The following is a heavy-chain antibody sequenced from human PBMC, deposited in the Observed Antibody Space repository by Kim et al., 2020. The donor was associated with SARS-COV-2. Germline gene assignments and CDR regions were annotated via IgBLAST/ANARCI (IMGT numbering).Heavy chain of an antibody. J-gene: IGHJ6*02. CDR2: IYPGDSDT. CDR3: ARRGDSSGYYPTYYYYYGMDV. CDR1: GYSFTSYW. Sequence: GESLKISCKGSGYSFTSYWIGWVRQMPGKGLEWMGIIYPGDSDTRYSPSFQGQVTISADKSISTAYLQWSSLKASDTAMYYCARRGDSSGYYPTYYYYYGMDVWGQGTTVTVSS. D-gene: IGHD3-22*01. V-gene: IGHV5-51*01.